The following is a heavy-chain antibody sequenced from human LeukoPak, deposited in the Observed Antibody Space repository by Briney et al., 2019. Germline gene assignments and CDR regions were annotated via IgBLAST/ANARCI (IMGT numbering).Heavy chain of an antibody. J-gene: IGHJ4*02. D-gene: IGHD2/OR15-2a*01. CDR1: GGSISSSKDY. Sequence: PSETLSLTCTVAGGSISSSKDYWGWIRRPPGKGLEWIGSIYYSGSTYYNPSLKSRVTISVDTSKNQFSLKLRSVTAADTAVYYCAKPTSRLGSFDYWGQGTLVTVSS. CDR3: AKPTSRLGSFDY. V-gene: IGHV4-39*01. CDR2: IYYSGST.